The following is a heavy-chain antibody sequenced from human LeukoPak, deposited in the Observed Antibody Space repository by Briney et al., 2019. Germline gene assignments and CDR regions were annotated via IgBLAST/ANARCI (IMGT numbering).Heavy chain of an antibody. J-gene: IGHJ3*02. V-gene: IGHV4-61*02. Sequence: SETLSLTCTVSGGSISSDNYYWSWIRQPAGKGLEWIGRIYTSGSTDYNPSLKSRVTMSVDTSKNQFSLKLSSVTAADTAVYYCARDCGGDCYDAFDIWGQGTMVTVSS. CDR2: IYTSGST. CDR3: ARDCGGDCYDAFDI. CDR1: GGSISSDNYY. D-gene: IGHD2-21*01.